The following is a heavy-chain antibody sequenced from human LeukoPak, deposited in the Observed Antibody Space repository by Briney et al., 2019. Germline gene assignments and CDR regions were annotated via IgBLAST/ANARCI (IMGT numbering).Heavy chain of an antibody. CDR3: AKRGYSYGYLWGAFDI. J-gene: IGHJ3*02. CDR1: GFTFSSYG. Sequence: PGGSLRLSCAASGFTFSSYGMHWVRQAPGKGLEWVAFIRYDGSNKYYADSVKGRFTISRDNSKNTLYLQMNSLRAEDTAVYYCAKRGYSYGYLWGAFDIWGQGTMVTVSS. D-gene: IGHD5-18*01. V-gene: IGHV3-30*02. CDR2: IRYDGSNK.